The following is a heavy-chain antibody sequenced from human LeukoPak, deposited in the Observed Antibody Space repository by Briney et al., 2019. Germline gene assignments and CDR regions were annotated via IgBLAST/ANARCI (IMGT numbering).Heavy chain of an antibody. J-gene: IGHJ4*02. D-gene: IGHD1-26*01. V-gene: IGHV4-59*08. CDR3: ARHVVGATVDY. CDR1: GGSISSYY. Sequence: NPSETLSLTCTVSGGSISSYYWSWIRQPPGKGLEWIGYIYYSGNTNYNPSLKSRVTISVDTFKNQFSLKLSSVTAADTAVYYCARHVVGATVDYWGQGTLVTVSS. CDR2: IYYSGNT.